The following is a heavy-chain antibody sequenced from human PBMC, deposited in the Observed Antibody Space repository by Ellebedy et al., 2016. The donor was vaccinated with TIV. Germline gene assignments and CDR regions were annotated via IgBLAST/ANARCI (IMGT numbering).Heavy chain of an antibody. CDR3: ARDITYYYESSGYYYYGMDV. D-gene: IGHD3-22*01. CDR1: GYTFTSYY. Sequence: ASVKVSCXASGYTFTSYYMHWVRQAPGQGLEWMGLINPTGRSASYAQKFQGRVTMTTDTSTSTLYMELSSLRSEDTAVYYCARDITYYYESSGYYYYGMDVWGQGTTVTVSS. J-gene: IGHJ6*02. CDR2: INPTGRSA. V-gene: IGHV1-46*01.